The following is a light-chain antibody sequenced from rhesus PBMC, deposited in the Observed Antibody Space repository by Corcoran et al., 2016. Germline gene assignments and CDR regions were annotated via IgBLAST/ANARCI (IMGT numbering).Light chain of an antibody. V-gene: IGKV1-74*01. CDR2: KTS. J-gene: IGKJ3*01. CDR3: QHSYGTPFT. CDR1: ENVYNY. Sequence: DILMTQSPSSLSASVGDRVTITCRASENVYNYLHWYQQKPGKAPNLLIYKTSTLHSGVPSRFSGSGSGTDFTLPISSLHPDDFATYYCQHSYGTPFTFGPGTKLDIK.